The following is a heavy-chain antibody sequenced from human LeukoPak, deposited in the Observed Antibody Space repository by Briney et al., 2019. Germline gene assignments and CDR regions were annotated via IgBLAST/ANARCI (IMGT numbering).Heavy chain of an antibody. CDR2: INPNGGGT. Sequence: ASVKVSCKASGYTFTGYYMHWVRQAPGQGLEWMGRINPNGGGTKYAQTFQGRVTMTRDTSISTACMELSRLRSDDKAVYCCARQPYTYYYDSSGSLSGYWSQGTLVTVSS. J-gene: IGHJ4*02. CDR3: ARQPYTYYYDSSGSLSGY. CDR1: GYTFTGYY. V-gene: IGHV1-2*06. D-gene: IGHD3-22*01.